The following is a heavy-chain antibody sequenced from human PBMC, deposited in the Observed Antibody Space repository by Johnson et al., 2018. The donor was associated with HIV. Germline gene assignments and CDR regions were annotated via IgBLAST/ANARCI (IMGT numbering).Heavy chain of an antibody. J-gene: IGHJ3*02. CDR1: GFTFSSYA. CDR2: ISYDGSNK. D-gene: IGHD1-26*01. Sequence: QVQLVESGGGVVQPGRSLRLSCAASGFTFSSYAMHWVRHAPGKGLEWVAVISYDGSNKYYADSVKGRFTISRDNAKNSLCLQMNSLRAEDTAVYYCARAGSSSAFDIWGQGTLVTVSS. CDR3: ARAGSSSAFDI. V-gene: IGHV3-30-3*01.